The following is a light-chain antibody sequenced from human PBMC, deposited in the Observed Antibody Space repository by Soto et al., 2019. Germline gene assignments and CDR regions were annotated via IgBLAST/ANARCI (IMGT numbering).Light chain of an antibody. CDR1: QSISSY. J-gene: IGKJ5*01. Sequence: DIQMTQSPSSLSASVGDRVTITCRASQSISSYLNWYQQKPGKAPKLLIYAASSLQSGVPSRFSGSGSGTDFTLTISSLQPEDFATYYCQQSYSILTFGQGTRLEIK. CDR2: AAS. V-gene: IGKV1-39*01. CDR3: QQSYSILT.